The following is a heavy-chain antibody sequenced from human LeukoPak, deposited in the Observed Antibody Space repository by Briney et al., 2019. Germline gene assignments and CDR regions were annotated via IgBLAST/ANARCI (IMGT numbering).Heavy chain of an antibody. CDR3: ARVSYYDSSGYYFLSYVDY. CDR2: IKSDGITI. J-gene: IGHJ4*02. D-gene: IGHD3-22*01. Sequence: GGSLRLSCAASGFSVSSSYMSWVRQAPGKGLVWVSRIKSDGITITYADSVKGRFTISRDNAKNTLYLQMNSLGAEDTAVYYCARVSYYDSSGYYFLSYVDYWGQGTLVTVSS. V-gene: IGHV3-74*01. CDR1: GFSVSSSY.